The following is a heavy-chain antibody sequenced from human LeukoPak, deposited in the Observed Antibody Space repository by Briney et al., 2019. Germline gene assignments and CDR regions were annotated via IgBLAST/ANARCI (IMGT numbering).Heavy chain of an antibody. CDR1: GYTFTSYG. V-gene: IGHV1-8*01. J-gene: IGHJ4*02. CDR2: MSPNSGHT. D-gene: IGHD1-7*01. Sequence: ASVKVSCKASGYTFTSYGINWVRQATGQGLEWMGWMSPNSGHTGYAQKFQGRVTMTEDTSTDTAYMELSSLRSEDTAVYYCATASLWNYLYPDYWGQGTLVTVSS. CDR3: ATASLWNYLYPDY.